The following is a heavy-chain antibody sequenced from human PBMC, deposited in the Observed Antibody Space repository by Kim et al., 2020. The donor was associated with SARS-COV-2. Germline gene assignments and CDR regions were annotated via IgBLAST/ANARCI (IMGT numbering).Heavy chain of an antibody. V-gene: IGHV1-69*01. D-gene: IGHD1-26*01. J-gene: IGHJ5*02. CDR3: ARDDRSHTRWFDP. Sequence: AQNCRGRVTITENEATSTAYMELSSLRSEDTAVYCCARDDRSHTRWFDPWGQGTLVTVSS.